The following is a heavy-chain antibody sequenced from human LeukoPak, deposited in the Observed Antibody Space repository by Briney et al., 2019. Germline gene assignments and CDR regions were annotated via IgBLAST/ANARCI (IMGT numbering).Heavy chain of an antibody. V-gene: IGHV4-39*01. CDR2: IYYSGST. Sequence: KPSETLSLTCTVSGGSVSSSSYYWGWIRQPPMKGLEWMGSIYYSGSTEYNLPLKSRVTLSVDTSRNQFSLKLSSVTAADTAVYYCARHQSYGSGTYYAPFDNWGQGILVTVSS. D-gene: IGHD3-10*01. CDR1: GGSVSSSSYY. CDR3: ARHQSYGSGTYYAPFDN. J-gene: IGHJ4*02.